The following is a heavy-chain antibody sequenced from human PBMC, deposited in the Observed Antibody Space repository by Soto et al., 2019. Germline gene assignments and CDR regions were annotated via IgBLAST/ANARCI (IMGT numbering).Heavy chain of an antibody. CDR3: ARCSPLIAAPGYYYYYYGTDV. J-gene: IGHJ6*02. CDR2: IYPGDSDT. CDR1: GYSFTSYW. D-gene: IGHD6-13*01. Sequence: GESLKISCKGSGYSFTSYWIGWVRQMPGKGLEWMGIIYPGDSDTRYSPSFQGQVTISADKSISTAYLQWSSLKASDTAMYYCARCSPLIAAPGYYYYYYGTDVWGQGTTVTVSS. V-gene: IGHV5-51*01.